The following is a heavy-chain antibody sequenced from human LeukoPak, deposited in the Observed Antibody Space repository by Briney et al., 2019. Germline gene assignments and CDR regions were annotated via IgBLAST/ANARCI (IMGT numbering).Heavy chain of an antibody. CDR2: MNPNSGNT. V-gene: IGHV1-8*01. D-gene: IGHD3-22*01. J-gene: IGHJ4*02. Sequence: ASVKVSCKASGYTFISYGFSWVRQATGQGLEWMGWMNPNSGNTGYAQKFQGRVTITRNTSISTAYMELSSLRSEDTAVYYCARGFSTYYYDSSGYMSRDYWGQGTLVTVSS. CDR1: GYTFISYG. CDR3: ARGFSTYYYDSSGYMSRDY.